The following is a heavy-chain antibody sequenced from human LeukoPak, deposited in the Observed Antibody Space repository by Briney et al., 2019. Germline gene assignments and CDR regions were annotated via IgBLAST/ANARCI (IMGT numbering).Heavy chain of an antibody. V-gene: IGHV3-48*03. CDR3: ARGDSSSDYYYYMDV. D-gene: IGHD6-6*01. CDR1: GFTFSSYE. Sequence: GGSLRLSCAASGFTFSSYEMNWVRQAAGKGLEWVSYISSSGSTIYYADSAKGRFTISRDNAKNSLYLQMNSLRAEDTAVYYCARGDSSSDYYYYMDVWGKGTTVTVSS. CDR2: ISSSGSTI. J-gene: IGHJ6*03.